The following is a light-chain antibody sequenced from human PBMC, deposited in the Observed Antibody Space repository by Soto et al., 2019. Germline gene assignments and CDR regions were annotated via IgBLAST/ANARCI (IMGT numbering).Light chain of an antibody. J-gene: IGLJ1*01. Sequence: QSVLTQPPSVSGAPGQRVTISCTGSSSNIGAGYDVHWYQQLPGTAPKLLIYGNSNRPSGVPDRFSGSKSGTSASLAITGLQAEDEADYYCQSYDSDLRGFVFGPGTKVTVL. CDR1: SSNIGAGYD. CDR2: GNS. V-gene: IGLV1-40*01. CDR3: QSYDSDLRGFV.